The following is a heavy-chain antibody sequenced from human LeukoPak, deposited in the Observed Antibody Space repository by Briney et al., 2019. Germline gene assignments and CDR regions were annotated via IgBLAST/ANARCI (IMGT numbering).Heavy chain of an antibody. V-gene: IGHV3-20*04. J-gene: IGHJ6*03. D-gene: IGHD6-19*01. CDR3: ARGPRERKWLVSNYYYYYYMDV. Sequence: GGSLRLSCAVSGFTFDDYGMSWVRQAPGKGLEWVCGINWNGSSTGYADSVKGRFTISRDNAKNSLYLQMNSLRAEDTALYYCARGPRERKWLVSNYYYYYYMDVWGKGTRSPSP. CDR1: GFTFDDYG. CDR2: INWNGSST.